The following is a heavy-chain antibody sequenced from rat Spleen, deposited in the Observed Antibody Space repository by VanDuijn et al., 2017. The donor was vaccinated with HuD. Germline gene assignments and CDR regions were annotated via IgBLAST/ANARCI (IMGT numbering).Heavy chain of an antibody. D-gene: IGHD1-11*01. J-gene: IGHJ2*01. CDR1: GFTFTNYW. CDR3: TAGGGYWDY. CDR2: IAVTGGDT. Sequence: EVQLVETGGGLVQPGRSLKLSCVASGFTFTNYWMTWIRQAPGKGLAWVASIAVTGGDTYYPDSVKGRFTISRDNAKSTLYLQMNSLRSEDTATYYCTAGGGYWDYWGQGVMVTVSS. V-gene: IGHV5-31*01.